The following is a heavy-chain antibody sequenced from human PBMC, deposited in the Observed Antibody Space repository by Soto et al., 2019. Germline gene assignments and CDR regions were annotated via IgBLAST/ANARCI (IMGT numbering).Heavy chain of an antibody. Sequence: QVQLVESGGGVVQPGRSLRLSCAASGFTFSSYGMHWVRQAPGKGLEWVAVIWYDGSNKYYADSVKGRLTISRNNSKNTLYLQINSRSAEDTPEYYCRRVEGMTTLQSRDYWG. CDR1: GFTFSSYG. V-gene: IGHV3-33*01. D-gene: IGHD1-1*01. CDR3: RRVEGMTTLQSRDY. J-gene: IGHJ4*01. CDR2: IWYDGSNK.